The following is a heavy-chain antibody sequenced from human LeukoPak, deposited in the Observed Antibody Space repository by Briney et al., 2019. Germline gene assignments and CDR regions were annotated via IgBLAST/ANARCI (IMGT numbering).Heavy chain of an antibody. Sequence: PSGRSLRLSCAASGFTFDDYAMHWVRQAPGKGLEWFSGISWNSGSIGYADSVKGRFTISRDNAKNSLYLQMNSLRAEDTALYYCAKDTTVIGGAFDIWGQGTMVTVSS. CDR2: ISWNSGSI. D-gene: IGHD4-11*01. CDR3: AKDTTVIGGAFDI. V-gene: IGHV3-9*01. CDR1: GFTFDDYA. J-gene: IGHJ3*02.